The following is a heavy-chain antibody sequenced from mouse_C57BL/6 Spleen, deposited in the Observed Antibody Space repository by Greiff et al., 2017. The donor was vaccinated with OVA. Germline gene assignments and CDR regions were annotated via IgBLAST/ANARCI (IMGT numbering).Heavy chain of an antibody. D-gene: IGHD3-2*02. CDR3: ARAFRLRGYYAMDY. CDR1: GYTFTDYN. CDR2: INPNNGGT. Sequence: EVQLQQSGPELVKPGASVKIPCKASGYTFTDYNMDWVKQSHGKSLEWIGDINPNNGGTIYNQKFKGKATLTVDKSSSTAYMELRSLTSEDTAVYYWARAFRLRGYYAMDYWGQGTSVTVSS. J-gene: IGHJ4*01. V-gene: IGHV1-18*01.